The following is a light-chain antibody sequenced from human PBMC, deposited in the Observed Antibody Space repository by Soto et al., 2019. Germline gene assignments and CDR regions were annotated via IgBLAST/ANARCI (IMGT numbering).Light chain of an antibody. CDR1: QSIDKW. CDR3: QQYSRFSWT. CDR2: KAS. V-gene: IGKV1-5*03. Sequence: DIQMTQSPSTLSASVGDRVTITCRASQSIDKWLAWYQQKPGKAPKLLIYKASILQSGVPSRFSGSGSGTEFTLTISSLQPDDVGSYFCQQYSRFSWTFGQGXKV. J-gene: IGKJ1*01.